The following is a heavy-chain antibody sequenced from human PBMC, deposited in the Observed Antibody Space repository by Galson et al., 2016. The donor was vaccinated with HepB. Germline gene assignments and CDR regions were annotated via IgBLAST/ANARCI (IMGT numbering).Heavy chain of an antibody. V-gene: IGHV3-23*01. CDR3: ARAAQWESDF. J-gene: IGHJ4*02. CDR2: ILDNGETT. CDR1: GFTFSAYA. D-gene: IGHD1-26*01. Sequence: SLRLSCAASGFTFSAYAMTWVRQVPGQGLEWDSGILDNGETTYYAGSVKGRFTISRDNFKDMLYLQMNNLRADDTAVYYCARAAQWESDFWGQGTLVIVSS.